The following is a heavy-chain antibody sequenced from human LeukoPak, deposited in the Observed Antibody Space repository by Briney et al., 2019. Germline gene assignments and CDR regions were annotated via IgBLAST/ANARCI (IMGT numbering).Heavy chain of an antibody. CDR1: GFSFNTYA. CDR2: ISNTGGST. CDR3: AKARGWAPYFDY. V-gene: IGHV3-23*01. D-gene: IGHD6-19*01. Sequence: PGGSLRLSCAASGFSFNTYAMSWVRQAPGKGLEWVSAISNTGGSTYYADSVKGRFTISRDNSKNTLFLQMNSLGAEDTAIYYCAKARGWAPYFDYWGQGTLVTVSS. J-gene: IGHJ4*02.